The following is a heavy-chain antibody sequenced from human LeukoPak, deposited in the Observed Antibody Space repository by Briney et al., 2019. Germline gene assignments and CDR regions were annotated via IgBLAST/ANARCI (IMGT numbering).Heavy chain of an antibody. D-gene: IGHD3-10*01. CDR2: INSDGSST. CDR3: ARGILWFGELHDY. Sequence: GGSLRLSCTASGFTFSSYWMHWVRQAPGKGLVWVSRINSDGSSTSYADSVKGRFTISRDNAKNTLYLQMNSLRAEDTAVYYCARGILWFGELHDYWGQGTLVTVSS. V-gene: IGHV3-74*01. J-gene: IGHJ4*02. CDR1: GFTFSSYW.